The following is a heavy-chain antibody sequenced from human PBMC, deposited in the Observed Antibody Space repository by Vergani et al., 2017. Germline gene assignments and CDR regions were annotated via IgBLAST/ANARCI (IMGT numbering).Heavy chain of an antibody. CDR1: RYIFSRNW. CDR2: INPIDSKI. V-gene: IGHV5-51*01. D-gene: IGHD2-21*01. J-gene: IGHJ4*02. CDR3: TRHVPCGDGACLHFDH. Sequence: EVQLVQSGAEVKKPGESLRISCKGSRYIFSRNWIGWVRQMPGKGLEWMGTINPIDSKIAYSPSFQGQAIMSLDKSITTAYLQWRSLKASDTAIYYCTRHVPCGDGACLHFDHWGQGTQVTVSS.